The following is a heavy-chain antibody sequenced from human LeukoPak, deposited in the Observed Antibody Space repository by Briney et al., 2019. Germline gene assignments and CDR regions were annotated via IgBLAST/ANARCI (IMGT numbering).Heavy chain of an antibody. CDR1: GFTFTNYW. V-gene: IGHV3-30*02. CDR3: AKAPPHSSGWYVFDY. CDR2: IRYDGSNK. J-gene: IGHJ4*02. Sequence: GGSLRLSCAASGFTFTNYWMSWVRQAPGKGLEWVAFIRYDGSNKYYADSVKGRFTISRDNSKNTLYLQMDSLRAEDTAVYYCAKAPPHSSGWYVFDYWGQGTLVTVSS. D-gene: IGHD6-19*01.